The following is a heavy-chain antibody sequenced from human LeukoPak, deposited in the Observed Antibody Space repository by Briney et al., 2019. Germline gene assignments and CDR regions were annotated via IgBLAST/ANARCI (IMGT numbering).Heavy chain of an antibody. CDR1: GFTVSSTY. J-gene: IGHJ3*02. V-gene: IGHV3-53*01. CDR2: IYSGGTT. Sequence: GGSLRLSCAASGFTVSSTYMAWVRQAPGRGLEWVSIIYSGGTTYYADSVKGRFTISRDNSKNTLYLQMNSLRAEDTAVYYCARVFRPSLTVFIIRGAFDIWGQGTMVTVSS. D-gene: IGHD3-3*01. CDR3: ARVFRPSLTVFIIRGAFDI.